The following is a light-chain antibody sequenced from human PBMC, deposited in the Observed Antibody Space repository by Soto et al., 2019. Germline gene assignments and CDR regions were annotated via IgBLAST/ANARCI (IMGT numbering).Light chain of an antibody. CDR3: QHYGDSPIT. CDR1: QSVSTN. V-gene: IGKV3-20*01. Sequence: EIMLTQSPGTLSLSPGERATLSCRASQSVSTNLAWYQHKPGQAPRLLISGASSRATGIPDRFSGRGSGTDFTLTISRLEPEDFVLYYCQHYGDSPITFGQGTRLEI. J-gene: IGKJ5*01. CDR2: GAS.